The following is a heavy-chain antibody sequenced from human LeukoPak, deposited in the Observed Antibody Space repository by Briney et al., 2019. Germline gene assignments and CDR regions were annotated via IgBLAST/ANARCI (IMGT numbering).Heavy chain of an antibody. Sequence: SETLSLTCTVSGGSICSYYWSWIRQPPGKGLEWIGYIYYTRSTNYNTSLKSRVTISVDTSKTQVTLKLSSTTAADTAVYYCARVEWELPSPGVWGQGTLVTVSS. D-gene: IGHD1-26*01. CDR3: ARVEWELPSPGV. J-gene: IGHJ4*02. V-gene: IGHV4-59*01. CDR2: IYYTRST. CDR1: GGSICSYY.